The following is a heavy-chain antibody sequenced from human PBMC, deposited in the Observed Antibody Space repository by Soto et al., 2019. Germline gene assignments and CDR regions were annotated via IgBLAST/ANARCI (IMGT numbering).Heavy chain of an antibody. Sequence: GGSLRLSCAASGFTFSSYGMHWVRQAPGKGLEWVAVISYDGSNKYYADSVKGRFTISRDNSKNTLYLQMNSLRAEHTAVYYCAKVPESMIVETTFDYWGQGTLVTVSS. V-gene: IGHV3-30*18. CDR1: GFTFSSYG. J-gene: IGHJ4*02. CDR2: ISYDGSNK. D-gene: IGHD3-22*01. CDR3: AKVPESMIVETTFDY.